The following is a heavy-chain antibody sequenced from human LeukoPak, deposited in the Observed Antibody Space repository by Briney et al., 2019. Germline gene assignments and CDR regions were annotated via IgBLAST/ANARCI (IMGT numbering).Heavy chain of an antibody. D-gene: IGHD3-9*01. CDR2: ISYDGSNK. Sequence: GGSLRLSCAASGFTFSNYGMHWVRQAPGKGLECVAIISYDGSNKYYADSVKGRFTISRDNSKNTLYLQMNSLRAEDTAVYYCAKSCLDTYYDTLTGSDYWGQGTLVTVSS. V-gene: IGHV3-30*18. J-gene: IGHJ4*02. CDR3: AKSCLDTYYDTLTGSDY. CDR1: GFTFSNYG.